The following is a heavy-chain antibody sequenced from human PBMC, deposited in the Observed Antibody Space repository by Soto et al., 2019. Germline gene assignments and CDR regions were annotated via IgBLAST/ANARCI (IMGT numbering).Heavy chain of an antibody. V-gene: IGHV3-23*01. J-gene: IGHJ5*02. Sequence: VQVLESGGGLIQPGGSLRLSCAFSGLTFSRYAASWVRQAPGKGLEWVSGIAASGHNTYYADSVEGRFTISRDNSNNTLFLQMNNLRAEDTAVYYCAKAVGEYLYFFNTWGQGSLVTVPS. D-gene: IGHD3-10*01. CDR1: GLTFSRYA. CDR2: IAASGHNT. CDR3: AKAVGEYLYFFNT.